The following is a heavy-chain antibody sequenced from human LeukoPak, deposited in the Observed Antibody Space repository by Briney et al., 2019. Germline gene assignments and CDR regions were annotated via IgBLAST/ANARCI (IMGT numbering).Heavy chain of an antibody. Sequence: TLSLTCTVSGGSISSSSYYWGWIRQPPGKGLEWIGSIYHSGSTYYNPSLKSRVTITVATSKNQFSLKLSSVTAADTAVYYCARLKLQYYYSSGSYSYYYYYMDVWGKGTTVTISS. J-gene: IGHJ6*03. V-gene: IGHV4-39*07. CDR2: IYHSGST. CDR3: ARLKLQYYYSSGSYSYYYYYMDV. CDR1: GGSISSSSYY. D-gene: IGHD3-10*01.